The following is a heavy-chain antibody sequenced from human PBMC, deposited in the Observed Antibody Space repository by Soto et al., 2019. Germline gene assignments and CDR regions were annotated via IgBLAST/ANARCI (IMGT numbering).Heavy chain of an antibody. D-gene: IGHD3-22*01. CDR3: ARDEGSSGLDY. CDR1: GGSVSSGSYY. CDR2: IYYSGST. Sequence: SATLSLTCTVSGGSVSSGSYYWSWIRQPPGKGLEWIGYIYYSGSTNYNPSLKSRVTISVDTSKNQFSLKLSSVTAADTAVYYCARDEGSSGLDYWGQGTLVTVSS. J-gene: IGHJ4*02. V-gene: IGHV4-61*01.